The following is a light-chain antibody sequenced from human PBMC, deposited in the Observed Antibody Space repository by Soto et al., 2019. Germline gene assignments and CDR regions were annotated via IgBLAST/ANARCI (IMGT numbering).Light chain of an antibody. Sequence: VLTEPLWVRVTTRVEVAISYKKISSNIGKNSVSWYQQLPGTAPKLLIYENNERPSGIPDRFSGSKSGTSATLDITVLQTGDEADYYCGTWDSSLNAGVFGGGTKVTVL. CDR3: GTWDSSLNAGV. J-gene: IGLJ2*01. CDR1: SSNIGKNS. CDR2: ENN. V-gene: IGLV1-51*02.